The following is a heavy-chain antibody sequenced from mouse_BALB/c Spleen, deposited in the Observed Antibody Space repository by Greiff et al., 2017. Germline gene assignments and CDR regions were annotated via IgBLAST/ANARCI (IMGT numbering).Heavy chain of an antibody. CDR2: INPSNGRT. Sequence: LHPGAELVKPGASVKLSCKASGYTFTSYWMHWVKQRPGQGLEWIGEINPSNGRTNYNEKFKSKATLTVDKSSSTAYMQLSSLTSEDSAVYYCARGLYGYHWYFDVWGAGTTVTVSS. V-gene: IGHV1S81*02. D-gene: IGHD2-2*01. CDR1: GYTFTSYW. CDR3: ARGLYGYHWYFDV. J-gene: IGHJ1*01.